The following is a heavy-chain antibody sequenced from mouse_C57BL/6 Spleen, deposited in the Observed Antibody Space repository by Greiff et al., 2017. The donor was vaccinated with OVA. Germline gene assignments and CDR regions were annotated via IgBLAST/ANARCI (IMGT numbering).Heavy chain of an antibody. V-gene: IGHV1-7*01. D-gene: IGHD1-1*01. CDR3: ASGGVDYYGSSSLAY. Sequence: VQLQQSGAELAKPGASVTLSCKASGYTFTSYWMHWVKQRPGQGLEWIGYINPSSGYTKYNQKFKDKATLTADKSSSTAYMQLSSLTYEDSAVYYCASGGVDYYGSSSLAYWGQGTLVTVSA. CDR1: GYTFTSYW. CDR2: INPSSGYT. J-gene: IGHJ3*01.